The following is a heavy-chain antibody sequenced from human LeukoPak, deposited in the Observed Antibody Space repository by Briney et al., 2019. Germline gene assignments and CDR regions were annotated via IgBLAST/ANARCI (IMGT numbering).Heavy chain of an antibody. CDR1: GFTFSSYG. V-gene: IGHV3-30*02. Sequence: GGSLRLSCAASGFTFSSYGMHWVRQAPGKGLEWVAFIRYDGSNKYYADSVKGRFTISRDNSKNTLYLQMNSLRAEDTAVYYCAKNPEPRGYSYAPDAFDIWGQGTMVTVSS. CDR2: IRYDGSNK. D-gene: IGHD5-18*01. J-gene: IGHJ3*02. CDR3: AKNPEPRGYSYAPDAFDI.